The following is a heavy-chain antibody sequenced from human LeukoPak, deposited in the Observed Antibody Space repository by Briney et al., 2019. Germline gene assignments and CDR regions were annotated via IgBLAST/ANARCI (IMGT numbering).Heavy chain of an antibody. CDR1: GFTFSSYA. D-gene: IGHD3-10*01. CDR3: GKDRSAPISSGLVLGIGCVFDY. Sequence: GGSLRLSCAASGFTFSSYAMSWVRQAPGKGLEWVSAISGSGGSTYYADSVKGRFTISRDNSKNTLYLQMNSLRAEDTAVYYLGKDRSAPISSGLVLGIGCVFDYWGQGTLVTVSS. V-gene: IGHV3-23*01. J-gene: IGHJ4*02. CDR2: ISGSGGST.